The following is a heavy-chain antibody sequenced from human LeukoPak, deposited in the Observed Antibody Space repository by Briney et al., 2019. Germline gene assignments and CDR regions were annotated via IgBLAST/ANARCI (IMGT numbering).Heavy chain of an antibody. CDR1: GSSISSTSYY. CDR3: ASENRRGYFDY. D-gene: IGHD1-14*01. V-gene: IGHV4-61*05. CDR2: IYYGGST. Sequence: SETLSLTCSVSGSSISSTSYYWGWIRQPPGKGLEWIGYIYYGGSTNYNPSLKSRVTISVDTSKNQFSLKLSSVTAADTAVYYCASENRRGYFDYWGQGTLVTVSS. J-gene: IGHJ4*02.